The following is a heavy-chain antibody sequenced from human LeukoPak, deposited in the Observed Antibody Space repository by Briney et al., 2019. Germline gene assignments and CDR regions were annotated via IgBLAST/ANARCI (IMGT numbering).Heavy chain of an antibody. CDR2: IHHGGST. Sequence: SETLSLTCAVSVDSISSSKWWSWVRQAPGKGLEWIGEIHHGGSTNYNPSLKSRLTMSIDKSKNQFSLKLSSVTAADTAVYYCASWGIAVAGLGWSDYWGQGTLVTVSS. D-gene: IGHD6-19*01. J-gene: IGHJ4*02. V-gene: IGHV4-4*02. CDR3: ASWGIAVAGLGWSDY. CDR1: VDSISSSKW.